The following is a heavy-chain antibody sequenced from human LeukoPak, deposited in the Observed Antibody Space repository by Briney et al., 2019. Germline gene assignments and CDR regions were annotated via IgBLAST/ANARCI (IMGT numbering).Heavy chain of an antibody. D-gene: IGHD4-23*01. CDR2: IYSSGTT. V-gene: IGHV4-4*07. CDR1: GGSINSYY. J-gene: IGHJ1*01. CDR3: ARWLHGGFAYFQH. Sequence: SETLSLTCTVSGGSINSYYWSWIRQPAGKGLEWIGRIYSSGTTNYNPSLKSRVTMSLDTSKNQFSLKLSSVTAADTAVYYCARWLHGGFAYFQHWGQGTLVTVNS.